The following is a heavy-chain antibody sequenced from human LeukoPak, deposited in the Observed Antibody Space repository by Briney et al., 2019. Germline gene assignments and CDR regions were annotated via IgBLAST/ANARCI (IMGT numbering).Heavy chain of an antibody. J-gene: IGHJ4*02. D-gene: IGHD5-24*01. CDR3: ARDSVTREMATRYDY. CDR2: IYYSGST. Sequence: SETLSLTCTVSGGSVSSGSYYWRWIRQPPGKGLEWIGYIYYSGSTNYNPSLKSRVTISVDTSKNQFSLKLSSVTAADTAVYYCARDSVTREMATRYDYWGQGTLVTVSS. V-gene: IGHV4-61*01. CDR1: GGSVSSGSYY.